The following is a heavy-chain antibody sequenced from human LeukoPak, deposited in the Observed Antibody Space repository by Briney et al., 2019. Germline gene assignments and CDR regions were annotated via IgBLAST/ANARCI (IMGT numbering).Heavy chain of an antibody. CDR1: GGTFSSYA. V-gene: IGHV1-69*13. CDR2: IIPIFGTA. CDR3: ARDVAYSAFDY. J-gene: IGHJ4*02. Sequence: SVKVSCKASGGTFSSYAISWVRQAPGQGLEWMGGIIPIFGTANYAQKFQGRVTITADESTSTAYMELSRLRAEDTGVFYCARDVAYSAFDYWGQGTLVTVSS. D-gene: IGHD2-21*01.